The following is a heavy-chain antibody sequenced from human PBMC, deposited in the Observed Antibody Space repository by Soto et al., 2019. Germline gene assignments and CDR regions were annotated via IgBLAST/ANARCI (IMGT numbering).Heavy chain of an antibody. Sequence: GGSLRLSCAASGFPFHTYWMHWVRQVPGKELVWVSRINGDGTSRDDADSVKGRFTISRDNAKNTVYLQMNSLRAEDTAVYYCARGGTRDASLSRGFDYWGRGTRVTVSS. D-gene: IGHD2-2*01. V-gene: IGHV3-74*01. CDR1: GFPFHTYW. CDR3: ARGGTRDASLSRGFDY. J-gene: IGHJ4*02. CDR2: INGDGTSR.